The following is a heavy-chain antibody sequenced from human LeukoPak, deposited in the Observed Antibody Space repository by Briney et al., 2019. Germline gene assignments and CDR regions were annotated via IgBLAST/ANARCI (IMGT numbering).Heavy chain of an antibody. V-gene: IGHV4-39*07. Sequence: PSETLSLTCTVSGGSISSSSYYWGWIRQPPGKGLEWIGSIYYSGSTYYNPSLKSRVTISVDTSKNQFSLKLSSVTAADTAVYYCARDGAIAARSRFAPKINWGQGTLVTVSS. CDR2: IYYSGST. CDR3: ARDGAIAARSRFAPKIN. J-gene: IGHJ4*02. CDR1: GGSISSSSYY. D-gene: IGHD6-6*01.